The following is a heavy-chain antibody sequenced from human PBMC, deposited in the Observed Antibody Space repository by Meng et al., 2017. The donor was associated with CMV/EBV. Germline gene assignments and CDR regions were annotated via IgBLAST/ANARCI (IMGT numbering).Heavy chain of an antibody. V-gene: IGHV4-34*01. J-gene: IGHJ5*02. CDR3: ARGGNWFDP. CDR1: GGSFRCYY. CDR2: INHSGST. Sequence: QVPLQQWGAGLLQPSETLSLTCAVYGGSFRCYYWSWIRQPPGKGLEWIGEINHSGSTNYNPSLKSRVTISVDTSKNQFSLKLSSVTAADTAVYYCARGGNWFDPWGQGTLVTVSS.